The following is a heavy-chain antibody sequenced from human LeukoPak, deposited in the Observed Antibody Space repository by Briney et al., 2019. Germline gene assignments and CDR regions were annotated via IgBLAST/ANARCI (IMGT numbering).Heavy chain of an antibody. CDR2: FSDSSSTI. D-gene: IGHD6-19*01. CDR3: ARRHGSGWFYFDY. Sequence: GGSLRPSFAAPGLTFVNYAMNWFRQAPGKGLNWVSYFSDSSSTIYYADSVKGRFTISRDNAQNSLYLQMNSLRPEDTAVYYCARRHGSGWFYFDYWGQGTLVTVSS. CDR1: GLTFVNYA. V-gene: IGHV3-48*01. J-gene: IGHJ4*02.